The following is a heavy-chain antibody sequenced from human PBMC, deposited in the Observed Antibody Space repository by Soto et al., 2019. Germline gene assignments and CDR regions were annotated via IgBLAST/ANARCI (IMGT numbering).Heavy chain of an antibody. J-gene: IGHJ6*02. Sequence: GGSLRLSCAASGFTFSNAWMNWVRQAPGKGLKWVGRIKSKTDGGTTDYAAPVKGRFTISRDDSKNTLYLQMNSLKTEDTAVYYCTTDFAYYYGSGSYTYYYYGMDVWGQGTTVTVSS. V-gene: IGHV3-15*07. CDR1: GFTFSNAW. CDR2: IKSKTDGGTT. D-gene: IGHD3-10*01. CDR3: TTDFAYYYGSGSYTYYYYGMDV.